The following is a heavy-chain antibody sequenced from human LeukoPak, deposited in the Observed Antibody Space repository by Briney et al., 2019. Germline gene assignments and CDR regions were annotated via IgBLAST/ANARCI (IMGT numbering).Heavy chain of an antibody. CDR1: GYTFTGYY. CDR3: ARDDYNSPRYYYYGMDV. J-gene: IGHJ6*02. Sequence: ASVKVSCKASGYTFTGYYMHWVRQAPGQGVGWMGWINPNSGGTNYAQKFQGRGTMTRETSISTAYMELGRLRSGHTAVYYCARDDYNSPRYYYYGMDVWGQGTTVTVSS. CDR2: INPNSGGT. V-gene: IGHV1-2*02. D-gene: IGHD4-11*01.